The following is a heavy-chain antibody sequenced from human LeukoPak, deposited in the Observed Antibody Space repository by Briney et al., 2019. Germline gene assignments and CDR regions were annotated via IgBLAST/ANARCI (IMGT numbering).Heavy chain of an antibody. CDR3: ARWAKDDFWSGYFDY. J-gene: IGHJ4*02. CDR1: GYTFTGYY. D-gene: IGHD3-3*01. V-gene: IGHV1-2*02. Sequence: ASVKVSCKASGYTFTGYYMHWVRQAPGQGLEWMGWINPNSGGTNYAQKFQSRVTMTRDTSISTAYMELSRLRSDDTAVYYCARWAKDDFWSGYFDYWGQGTLVTVSS. CDR2: INPNSGGT.